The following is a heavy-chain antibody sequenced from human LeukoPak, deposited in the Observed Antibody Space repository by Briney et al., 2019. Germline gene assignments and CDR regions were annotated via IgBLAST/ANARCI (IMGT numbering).Heavy chain of an antibody. V-gene: IGHV3-66*01. CDR3: ARFTHGGDFDY. J-gene: IGHJ4*02. Sequence: GGSLRLSCAASGFTFSVAAMTWVRQAPGKGLEWVSVIYSGDSTSYADSVKGRFTISRDNSKNTLYLQMNSLRAEDTAVYYCARFTHGGDFDYWGQGTLVTVSS. CDR1: GFTFSVAA. D-gene: IGHD2-21*01. CDR2: IYSGDST.